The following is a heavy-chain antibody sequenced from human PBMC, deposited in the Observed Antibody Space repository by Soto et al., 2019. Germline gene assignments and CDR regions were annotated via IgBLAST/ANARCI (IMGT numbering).Heavy chain of an antibody. Sequence: ASVKVSCKASGGTFTEYDINWVRQAPGQGLEYMGWVSPENRNAGYAPQFRGRVSMTADTSINTVYLELTTLTYEDAAVYYCEVTTGYWGQGTMVTVS. CDR3: EVTTGY. D-gene: IGHD4-17*01. V-gene: IGHV1-8*01. CDR1: GGTFTEYD. J-gene: IGHJ4*02. CDR2: VSPENRNA.